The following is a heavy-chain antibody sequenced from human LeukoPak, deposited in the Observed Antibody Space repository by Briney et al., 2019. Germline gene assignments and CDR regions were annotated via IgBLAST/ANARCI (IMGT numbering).Heavy chain of an antibody. CDR2: ISGSGGST. D-gene: IGHD6-6*01. CDR1: GFTFSSYA. J-gene: IGHJ3*02. V-gene: IGHV3-23*01. Sequence: GGSLRLSCAASGFTFSSYAMSWVRQAPGKGLGQVSAISGSGGSTYYADSVKGRFTISRDNSKNTLYLQMNSLRAEDTAVYYCARDRGIEYSSSSRAFDIWGQGTMVTVSS. CDR3: ARDRGIEYSSSSRAFDI.